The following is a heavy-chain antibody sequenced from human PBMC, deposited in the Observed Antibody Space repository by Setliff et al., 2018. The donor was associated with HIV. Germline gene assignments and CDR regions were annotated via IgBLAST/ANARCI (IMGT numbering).Heavy chain of an antibody. CDR2: IGQDGSEK. CDR1: GGSISSSSYY. J-gene: IGHJ4*02. Sequence: PSETLSLTCTVSGGSISSSSYYWGWIRQPPGKGLEWVANIGQDGSEKNYADSVRGRFTISRDNTKNSLYLQMDGLRVEDTAVYYCARLRINDFWGQGTPVTVSS. CDR3: ARLRINDF. V-gene: IGHV3-7*01.